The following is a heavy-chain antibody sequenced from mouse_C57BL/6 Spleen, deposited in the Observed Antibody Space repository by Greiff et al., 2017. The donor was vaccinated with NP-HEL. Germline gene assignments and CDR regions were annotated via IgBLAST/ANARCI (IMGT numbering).Heavy chain of an antibody. J-gene: IGHJ1*03. V-gene: IGHV1-82*01. Sequence: QVQLKQSGPELVKPGASVKISCKASGYAFSSSWMNWVKQRPGKGLEWIGRIYPGDGDTNYNGKFKGKATVTADKSSSTAYMQLSSLTSEDSAVYFCARYWDGYFDVWGTGTTVTVSS. CDR1: GYAFSSSW. D-gene: IGHD4-1*01. CDR2: IYPGDGDT. CDR3: ARYWDGYFDV.